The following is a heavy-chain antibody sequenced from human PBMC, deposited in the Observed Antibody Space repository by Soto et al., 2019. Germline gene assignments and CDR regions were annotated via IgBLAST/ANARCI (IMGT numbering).Heavy chain of an antibody. J-gene: IGHJ4*02. CDR2: IYYSGST. Sequence: SETLSLTCTVSGGSISSSSYYWGWIRQPPGKGLEWIGSIYYSGSTYYNPSLKSRVTISVDTSKNQFSLKLSSVTAADTAVYYCARQIDYGDYPYYFDYWGQGTLVTVSS. D-gene: IGHD4-17*01. V-gene: IGHV4-39*01. CDR3: ARQIDYGDYPYYFDY. CDR1: GGSISSSSYY.